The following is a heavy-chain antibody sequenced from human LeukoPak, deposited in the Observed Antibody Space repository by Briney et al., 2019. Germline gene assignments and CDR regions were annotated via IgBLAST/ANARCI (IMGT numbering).Heavy chain of an antibody. CDR1: GFTSIAYA. V-gene: IGHV3-23*01. CDR3: ARNQQLGGHSYYYYGMDV. Sequence: GGSLRLSCVGSGFTSIAYALTWARQAPGKGLEWVSGISGGGVTTYYADSVKGRFTISRDNSKNTLYLRMNSLRADDTAIYYCARNQQLGGHSYYYYGMDVWGQGTTVTVSS. CDR2: ISGGGVTT. D-gene: IGHD3-16*01. J-gene: IGHJ6*02.